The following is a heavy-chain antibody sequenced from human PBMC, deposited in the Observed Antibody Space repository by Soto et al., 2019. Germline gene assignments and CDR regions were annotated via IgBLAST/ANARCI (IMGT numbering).Heavy chain of an antibody. Sequence: EVQLVESGGGLVKPGGSLRLSCAASGFTFSNAWMSWVRQAPGKGLEWVGRIKSKTDGGTTDYAAHVKGRFTISRDDSKNTLYLQMNSLKTEDTAVYYCTADFGRYYCYYYIDVWGKGTTVTVSS. CDR2: IKSKTDGGTT. V-gene: IGHV3-15*01. J-gene: IGHJ6*03. D-gene: IGHD3-3*01. CDR3: TADFGRYYCYYYIDV. CDR1: GFTFSNAW.